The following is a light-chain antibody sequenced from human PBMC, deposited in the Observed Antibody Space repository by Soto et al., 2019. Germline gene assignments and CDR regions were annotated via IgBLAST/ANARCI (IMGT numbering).Light chain of an antibody. Sequence: QSALTQPRSVSGSPGQSVTISCTGTSSNVGDYNYVSWYQQHPGKAPKLMIYDVTKRPSGVPDRFSGSKSGNTASLTISGLQAEDEADYYCCSYAGACTFGAFGGGTKVTVL. V-gene: IGLV2-11*01. J-gene: IGLJ2*01. CDR1: SSNVGDYNY. CDR3: CSYAGACTFGA. CDR2: DVT.